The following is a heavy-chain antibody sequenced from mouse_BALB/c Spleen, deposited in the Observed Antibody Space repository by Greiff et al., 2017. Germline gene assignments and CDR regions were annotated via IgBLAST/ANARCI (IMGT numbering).Heavy chain of an antibody. CDR3: ARTGTYYFDY. CDR1: GFTFSSYG. J-gene: IGHJ2*01. D-gene: IGHD4-1*01. Sequence: EVQLVESGGGLVQPGGSLKLSCAASGFTFSSYGMSWVRQTPDKRLEWVATINSNGGSTYYPDSVKGRFTISRDNAKNTLYLQMSSLKSEDTAMYYGARTGTYYFDYWGQGTTLTVSS. CDR2: INSNGGST. V-gene: IGHV5-6-3*01.